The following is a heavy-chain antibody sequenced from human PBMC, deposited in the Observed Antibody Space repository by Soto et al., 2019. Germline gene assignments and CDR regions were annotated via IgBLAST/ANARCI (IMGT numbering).Heavy chain of an antibody. CDR3: ARRVQLPGYYYGMDV. J-gene: IGHJ6*02. CDR2: IWYDGSNK. CDR1: GFTFSSYG. V-gene: IGHV3-33*01. D-gene: IGHD5-18*01. Sequence: GGSLRLSCAASGFTFSSYGMHWVRQAPGKGLEWVAVIWYDGSNKYYADSVKGRFTISRDNSKNTLYLQMNSLRAEDTAVYYCARRVQLPGYYYGMDVWGQGTTVTVSS.